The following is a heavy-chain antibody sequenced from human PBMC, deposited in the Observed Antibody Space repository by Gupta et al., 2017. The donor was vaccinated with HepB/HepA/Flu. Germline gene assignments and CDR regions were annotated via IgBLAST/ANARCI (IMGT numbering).Heavy chain of an antibody. V-gene: IGHV3-23*01. D-gene: IGHD1-1*01. CDR2: ISGSGGST. CDR3: AKDGLGELEPGVVGY. CDR1: GFTFSRYP. J-gene: IGHJ4*02. Sequence: EVQLLESGGGLVQPGGSLRLSCAASGFTFSRYPMSWVRQAPGKGLEWVSAISGSGGSTYYADSVKGRFTISRDNSKNTLYLQMNSLRAEDTAVYYCAKDGLGELEPGVVGYWGQGTLVTVSS.